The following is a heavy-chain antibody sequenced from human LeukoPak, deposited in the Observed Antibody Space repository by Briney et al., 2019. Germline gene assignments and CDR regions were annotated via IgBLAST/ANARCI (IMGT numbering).Heavy chain of an antibody. CDR1: GGTFSNYA. CDR3: ARVGVGARDAFDI. D-gene: IGHD1-26*01. CDR2: IIPIFGTA. J-gene: IGHJ3*02. Sequence: SVKVSCKASGGTFSNYAISWVRQAPGQGLEWMGGIIPIFGTANYAQKFQGRVTITADKSTSTAYMELSSLRSEDTAVYYCARVGVGARDAFDIWGQGTMVTVSS. V-gene: IGHV1-69*06.